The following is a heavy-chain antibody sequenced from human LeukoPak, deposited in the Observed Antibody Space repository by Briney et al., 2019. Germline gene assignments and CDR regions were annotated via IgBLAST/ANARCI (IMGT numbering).Heavy chain of an antibody. V-gene: IGHV3-21*04. D-gene: IGHD3/OR15-3a*01. CDR3: ARSAGTGGPYYFDY. J-gene: IGHJ4*02. CDR2: ISGLSTYI. CDR1: GFTFNTYR. Sequence: GGSLRLSCAASGFTFNTYRMNWGRQAPGEGLEWVSSISGLSTYIYYPDSMKGRFTISRDNAKNSLFLQVSSLRAEDTAVYFCARSAGTGGPYYFDYWGQGSLVTVSS.